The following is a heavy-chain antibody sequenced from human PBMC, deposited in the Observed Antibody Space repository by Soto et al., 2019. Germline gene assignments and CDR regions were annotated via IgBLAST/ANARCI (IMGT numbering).Heavy chain of an antibody. D-gene: IGHD3-3*01. V-gene: IGHV1-2*02. CDR2: INPNSGGT. Sequence: ASVKVSCKASGYTFTGYYMHWVRQAPGQGLEWMGWINPNSGGTNYAQKFQGRVTMTRDTSTSTAYMELRSLGSDDTAVYYCARVNPQRDFWSGYFYYFYGMDVWGQGTTVTVSS. CDR1: GYTFTGYY. CDR3: ARVNPQRDFWSGYFYYFYGMDV. J-gene: IGHJ6*02.